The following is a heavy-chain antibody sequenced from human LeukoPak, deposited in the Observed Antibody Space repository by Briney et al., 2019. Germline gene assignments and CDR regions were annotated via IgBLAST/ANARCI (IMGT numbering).Heavy chain of an antibody. CDR1: GFTFSNYA. V-gene: IGHV3-23*01. Sequence: GGSLRLSCAASGFTFSNYAMSWVRQAPGKGLEWVSGISGSGGSTYYADSVKGRFTISRDNSKNTLYLQMNSLRAEDTAVYHCAKAGGSTDLNWFDPWGQGTLVTVSS. CDR2: ISGSGGST. D-gene: IGHD2-15*01. J-gene: IGHJ5*02. CDR3: AKAGGSTDLNWFDP.